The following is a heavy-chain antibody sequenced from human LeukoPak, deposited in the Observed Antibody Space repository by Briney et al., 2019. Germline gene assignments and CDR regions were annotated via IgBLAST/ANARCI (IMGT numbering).Heavy chain of an antibody. J-gene: IGHJ4*02. V-gene: IGHV6-1*01. Sequence: SQTLSLTCAISGDSVSSNSAAWNCIMQSPSRGLECLGRTYYRSKWYNDYAVSVKGRITINPDTSKNQFSLQLNSVTPEDTAVYYCARGSILDYWGQGTLVTVSS. CDR3: ARGSILDY. CDR1: GDSVSSNSAA. CDR2: TYYRSKWYN.